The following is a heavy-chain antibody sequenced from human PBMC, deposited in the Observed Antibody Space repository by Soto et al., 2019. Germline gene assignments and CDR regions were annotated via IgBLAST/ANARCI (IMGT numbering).Heavy chain of an antibody. CDR1: EFSLTTTGVG. Sequence: QITLKESGPTLVKPTQTLTLTCTFSEFSLTTTGVGVGWVRQPPGKALELLAPIYWDDYKRYSPSLKSRLTITEDTSKIQVVLIMTNMDPVDTAPYSCARAYDTSGYYEYYFDYWGQGTLVTVSS. J-gene: IGHJ4*02. D-gene: IGHD3-22*01. CDR3: ARAYDTSGYYEYYFDY. V-gene: IGHV2-5*02. CDR2: IYWDDYK.